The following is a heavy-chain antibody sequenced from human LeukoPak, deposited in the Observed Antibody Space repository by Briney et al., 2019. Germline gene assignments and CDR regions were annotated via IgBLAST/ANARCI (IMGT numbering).Heavy chain of an antibody. CDR2: IYYSGST. D-gene: IGHD6-19*01. CDR1: GGSISSSSYY. Sequence: PSETLSLTCTVSGGSISSSSYYWGWIRQPPGKGLEWIGSIYYSGSTYYSPSLKSRVTISVDTSKNQFSLKLSSVTAADTAVYYCARDFSTIAVAGTFDYWGQGTLVTVSS. V-gene: IGHV4-39*07. CDR3: ARDFSTIAVAGTFDY. J-gene: IGHJ4*02.